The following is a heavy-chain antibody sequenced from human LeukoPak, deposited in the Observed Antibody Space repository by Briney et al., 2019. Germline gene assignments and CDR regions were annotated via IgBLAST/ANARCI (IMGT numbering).Heavy chain of an antibody. Sequence: SQTLSLTCAVSGGSISSGSYYWSWIRQPAGKGLEWIGRIYTSGSTNYNPSLKSRVTISVDTSKNQFSLKLSSVTAADTAVYYCARVGYYYDCSGYPDDAFDIWGQGTMVTVSS. CDR2: IYTSGST. CDR3: ARVGYYYDCSGYPDDAFDI. J-gene: IGHJ3*02. CDR1: GGSISSGSYY. V-gene: IGHV4-61*02. D-gene: IGHD3-22*01.